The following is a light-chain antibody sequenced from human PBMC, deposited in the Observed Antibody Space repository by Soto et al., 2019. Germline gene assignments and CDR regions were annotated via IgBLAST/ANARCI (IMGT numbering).Light chain of an antibody. Sequence: QPVLTQPASVSRSPGQSITMSCTRTSSDVGGYNYVSWYQQHPGKAPKLMIYEVSNRPSGVSNRFSGSKSGNTASLTISGLQAEDEADYSCSSYTSSSTLYVFGTGTKVTVL. CDR2: EVS. CDR1: SSDVGGYNY. CDR3: SSYTSSSTLYV. V-gene: IGLV2-14*01. J-gene: IGLJ1*01.